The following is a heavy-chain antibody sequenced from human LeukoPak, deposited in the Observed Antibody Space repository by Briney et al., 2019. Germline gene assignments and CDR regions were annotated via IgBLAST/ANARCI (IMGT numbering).Heavy chain of an antibody. J-gene: IGHJ5*02. CDR2: ISSSSSAI. CDR3: ARPRMGATGWFDP. V-gene: IGHV3-48*01. CDR1: GFSFSSYS. D-gene: IGHD1-26*01. Sequence: GGSLRLSCAASGFSFSSYSMNWVCQGPGEGLEWGSYISSSSSAIYYADSAKVRFPITRDNATNSLYLQMDSLRAEETVVVYCARPRMGATGWFDPWGQGTLVTVSS.